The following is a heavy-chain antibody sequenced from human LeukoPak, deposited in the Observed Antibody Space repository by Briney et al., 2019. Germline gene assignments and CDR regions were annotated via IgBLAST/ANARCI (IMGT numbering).Heavy chain of an antibody. CDR1: GFIVSSNH. V-gene: IGHV3-53*01. CDR2: IHSGGGT. D-gene: IGHD3-22*01. CDR3: ARWTDDSSGFGDY. Sequence: PGGSLRLSCAASGFIVSSNHMSWVRQAPGKGLEWVLVIHSGGGTNYADSVKGRFTISRDKSKNTLYLQMNSLRAEDTAMYYCARWTDDSSGFGDYWGQGTLVTVSS. J-gene: IGHJ4*02.